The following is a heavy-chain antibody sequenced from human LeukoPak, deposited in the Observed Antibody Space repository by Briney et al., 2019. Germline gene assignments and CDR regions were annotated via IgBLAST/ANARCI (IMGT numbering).Heavy chain of an antibody. CDR1: GFICKKYW. CDR2: IKEDGSET. CDR3: ARETPRRGETRDGYR. J-gene: IGHJ4*02. D-gene: IGHD5-24*01. Sequence: GESLRLSCAASGFICKKYWMNWVRQDPGKGLECLANIKEDGSETYYADSVKGRFTISRDNPKNLLFLQINSLRVEDTAVYYCARETPRRGETRDGYRWGQGTVVTVSS. V-gene: IGHV3-7*01.